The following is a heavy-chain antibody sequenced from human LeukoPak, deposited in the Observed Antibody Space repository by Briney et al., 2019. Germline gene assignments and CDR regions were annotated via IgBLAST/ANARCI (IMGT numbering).Heavy chain of an antibody. Sequence: PGGSLRLSCAASGFTFSSYSMNWVRQAPGKGLEWVANIKQDGSEKYYVDSVKGRFTISRDNAKNSLYLQMNSLRAEDTAVYYCAREAPEWGSGWYKEGFDYWGQGTLVTVSS. V-gene: IGHV3-7*01. CDR3: AREAPEWGSGWYKEGFDY. CDR2: IKQDGSEK. D-gene: IGHD6-19*01. CDR1: GFTFSSYS. J-gene: IGHJ4*02.